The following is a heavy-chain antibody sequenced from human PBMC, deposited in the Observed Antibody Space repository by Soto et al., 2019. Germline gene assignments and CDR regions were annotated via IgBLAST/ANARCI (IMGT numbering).Heavy chain of an antibody. J-gene: IGHJ6*02. D-gene: IGHD1-26*01. Sequence: QVQLVESGGGVVQPGRSLRLSCAASGFAFSSYGMHWVRQAPGKGLEWVAVISYDGSNKYYADSVKGRFTISRDNSKNTLYLQMNSLRAEDTAVYYCAIPPVGWAREWEYFYGMDVWGQGTTVTVSS. CDR1: GFAFSSYG. CDR2: ISYDGSNK. V-gene: IGHV3-30*03. CDR3: AIPPVGWAREWEYFYGMDV.